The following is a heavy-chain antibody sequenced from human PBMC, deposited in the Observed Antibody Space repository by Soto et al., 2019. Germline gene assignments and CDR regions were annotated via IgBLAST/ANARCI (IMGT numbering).Heavy chain of an antibody. Sequence: SETLSLTCTVSGGSVSSGSYYWSWIRQPPGKGLEWIGYIYYSGSTNYNPSLKSRVTISVDTSKNQFSLKLSSVTAADTAVYYCAREEVSSSSVDYWGQGTLVTVSS. V-gene: IGHV4-61*01. J-gene: IGHJ4*02. CDR3: AREEVSSSSVDY. D-gene: IGHD6-13*01. CDR1: GGSVSSGSYY. CDR2: IYYSGST.